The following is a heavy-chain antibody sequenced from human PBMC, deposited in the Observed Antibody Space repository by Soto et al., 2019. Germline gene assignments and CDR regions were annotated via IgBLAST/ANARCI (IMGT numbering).Heavy chain of an antibody. CDR3: ARDEVATTWYMAY. J-gene: IGHJ4*02. D-gene: IGHD5-12*01. Sequence: SVWVSCKASGGTFSSYAISWVRQAPGQGLEWMGGIIPIFGTANYEQKFQGRVTITADESKSTAYMELSSLRSEDTAVYYCARDEVATTWYMAYWGQVTLVPV. V-gene: IGHV1-69*13. CDR2: IIPIFGTA. CDR1: GGTFSSYA.